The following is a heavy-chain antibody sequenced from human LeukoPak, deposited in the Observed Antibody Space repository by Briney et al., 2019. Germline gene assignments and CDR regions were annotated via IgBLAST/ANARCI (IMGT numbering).Heavy chain of an antibody. CDR1: GYSISSGYY. J-gene: IGHJ4*02. V-gene: IGHV4-38-2*01. CDR2: IYHSGST. Sequence: SETLSLTCAVSGYSISSGYYWGWIRQPPGKGLGWIGSIYHSGSTYYNPSLKSRVTISVDTSKNQFSLKLSSVTAADTAVYYCARLLREWFNFDYSGQGTLVTVSS. CDR3: ARLLREWFNFDY. D-gene: IGHD3-3*01.